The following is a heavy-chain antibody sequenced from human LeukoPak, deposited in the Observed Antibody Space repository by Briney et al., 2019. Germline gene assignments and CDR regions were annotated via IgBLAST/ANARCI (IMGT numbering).Heavy chain of an antibody. CDR3: ARGHYSSWQYWYFDL. J-gene: IGHJ2*01. CDR2: ISAYNGNT. CDR1: GYTFTSYG. D-gene: IGHD6-6*01. V-gene: IGHV1-18*01. Sequence: ASVKVSCKACGYTFTSYGISWVRQAPGQGLEWMGWISAYNGNTKYAQQLQGRVTMTTDTSTSTAYMELRSLRSDDTAVYYCARGHYSSWQYWYFDLWGRXTMVXLSS.